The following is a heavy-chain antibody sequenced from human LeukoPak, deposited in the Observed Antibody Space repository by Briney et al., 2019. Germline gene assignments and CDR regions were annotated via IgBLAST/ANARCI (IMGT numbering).Heavy chain of an antibody. J-gene: IGHJ5*02. V-gene: IGHV3-66*01. CDR2: IYSGGST. Sequence: PGGSLRLSCAASGFTFSSYSMSWVRQAPGKGLEWVSVIYSGGSTYYADSVKGRFTISRDNSKNTLYLQMNSLRAEDTAVYYCAGRGYYDSSGYLFDPWGQGTLVTVSS. CDR1: GFTFSSYS. D-gene: IGHD3-22*01. CDR3: AGRGYYDSSGYLFDP.